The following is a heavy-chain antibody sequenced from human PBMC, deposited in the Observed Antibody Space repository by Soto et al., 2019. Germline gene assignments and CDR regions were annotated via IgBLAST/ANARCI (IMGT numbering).Heavy chain of an antibody. J-gene: IGHJ4*02. CDR1: GYTFTGYY. CDR3: ARAAVGTSYSSRYYDY. Sequence: GASVKVSCKASGYTFTGYYMHWVRQAPGQGLEWMGWINPNSGGTNYAQKFQGWVTMTRDTSISTAYMELSRLRSDDTAVYYCARAAVGTSYSSRYYDYWGQGTLVTVSS. D-gene: IGHD6-13*01. CDR2: INPNSGGT. V-gene: IGHV1-2*04.